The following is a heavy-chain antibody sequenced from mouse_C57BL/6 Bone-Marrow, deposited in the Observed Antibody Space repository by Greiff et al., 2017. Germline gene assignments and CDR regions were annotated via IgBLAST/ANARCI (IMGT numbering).Heavy chain of an antibody. J-gene: IGHJ4*01. Sequence: VQLQQSGAELARPGASVKLSCKASGYTFTSYGISWVKQRPGRGLEWIGEIYPRSGSTYYNEKFKGKATLTADKPSSTAYMELRSLTSEDSAVYFCARAPITTGAMDYWGQGTSVTVSS. CDR2: IYPRSGST. CDR1: GYTFTSYG. D-gene: IGHD1-1*01. CDR3: ARAPITTGAMDY. V-gene: IGHV1-81*01.